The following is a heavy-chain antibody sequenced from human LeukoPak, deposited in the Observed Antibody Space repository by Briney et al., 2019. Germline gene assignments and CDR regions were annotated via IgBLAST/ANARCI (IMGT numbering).Heavy chain of an antibody. D-gene: IGHD3-3*01. J-gene: IGHJ4*02. Sequence: SETLSLTCTVSGGSISSGSYYWSWIRQPAGKGLEMIGRIYTSRITDYNPSLKSRVTISVDTSKNQFSLTLSSVTAADTAVYYCARDGIFGVVNYYFDYWGQGTLVTVSS. V-gene: IGHV4-61*02. CDR3: ARDGIFGVVNYYFDY. CDR1: GGSISSGSYY. CDR2: IYTSRIT.